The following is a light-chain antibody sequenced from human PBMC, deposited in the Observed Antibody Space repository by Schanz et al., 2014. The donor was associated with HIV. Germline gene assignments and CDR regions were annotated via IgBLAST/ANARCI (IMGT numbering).Light chain of an antibody. CDR1: GSDVGGYDF. CDR3: CSYSRSGTPHYV. V-gene: IGLV2-14*03. Sequence: QSALTQPASVSGSPGQSITISCTGTGSDVGGYDFVSWYQQHPGKAPKLMIYDVSNRPSGVSNRFSGSRSGITASLTISGLQAEDEADYYCCSYSRSGTPHYVFGTGTKLTVL. CDR2: DVS. J-gene: IGLJ1*01.